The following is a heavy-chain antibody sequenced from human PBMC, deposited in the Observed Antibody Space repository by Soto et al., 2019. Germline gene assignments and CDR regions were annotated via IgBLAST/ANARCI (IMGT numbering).Heavy chain of an antibody. D-gene: IGHD1-7*01. Sequence: QVQLQESGPGLVKPSQTLSLTCAISGDSVSSNSAAWNWIRLSPSRGLEWLARTYYRSRWYNDYAVSVRSRITVNPDTSKIQFSLQLTSVTPEDTAEYYCAGTTSHQWYYMDVWGKGTTVTVSS. CDR2: TYYRSRWYN. CDR3: AGTTSHQWYYMDV. V-gene: IGHV6-1*01. CDR1: GDSVSSNSAA. J-gene: IGHJ6*03.